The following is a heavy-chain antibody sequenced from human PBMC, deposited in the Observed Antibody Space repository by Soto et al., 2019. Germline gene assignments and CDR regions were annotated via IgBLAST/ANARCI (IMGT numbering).Heavy chain of an antibody. V-gene: IGHV1-8*02. CDR3: ARSTNDYGDRH. CDR2: MNANSGNT. J-gene: IGHJ1*01. CDR1: GYTFTSYD. Sequence: QVQLVQSGAEVKKPGASVKVSCKASGYTFTSYDINWVRQATGQGLEWMGWMNANSGNTGYAQKFQGRVTMTRNTSIMRAYMELSSLRAEDTGVYYCARSTNDYGDRHWGQGPLVTVSS. D-gene: IGHD4-17*01.